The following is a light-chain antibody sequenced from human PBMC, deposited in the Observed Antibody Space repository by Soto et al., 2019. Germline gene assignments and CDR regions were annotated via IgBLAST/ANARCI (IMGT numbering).Light chain of an antibody. CDR1: SSDVGSYNY. V-gene: IGLV2-14*01. CDR3: CSHAGRGSVL. CDR2: EVN. Sequence: QSALTQPASVSGSPGQSITISCTGTSSDVGSYNYVSWYQQHPGKAPKLLISEVNNRPSGVSIRFSGSKSGSTASLTISGLQAEDDADYYCCSHAGRGSVLFGGGTKLTVL. J-gene: IGLJ2*01.